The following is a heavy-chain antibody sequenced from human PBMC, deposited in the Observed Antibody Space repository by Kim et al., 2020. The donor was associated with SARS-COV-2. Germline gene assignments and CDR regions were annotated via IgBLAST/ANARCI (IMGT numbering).Heavy chain of an antibody. CDR3: ASASFQRWPTPKRFDY. D-gene: IGHD6-19*01. J-gene: IGHJ4*02. CDR2: IYYSGST. V-gene: IGHV4-39*01. Sequence: SETLSLTCTVSGGSISSSSYYWGWIRQPPGKGLEWIGSIYYSGSTYYNPSLKSRVTISVDTSKNQFSLKLSSVTAADTAVYYCASASFQRWPTPKRFDYWGQGTLVTVSS. CDR1: GGSISSSSYY.